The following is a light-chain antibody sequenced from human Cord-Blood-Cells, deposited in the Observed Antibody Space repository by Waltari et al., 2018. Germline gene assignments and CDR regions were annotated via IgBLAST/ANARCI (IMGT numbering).Light chain of an antibody. CDR3: AAWDDSLNGPGVV. CDR1: SSNIGSNT. CDR2: SNN. Sequence: QSVLTQPPSASGTPGQRVTISCSGSSSNIGSNTVNWYQQLPGTAPKLLIYSNNQRPSGVPDRFSGSKSGTSASLAISGLQSEYEADYYCAAWDDSLNGPGVVFGGGTKLTVL. J-gene: IGLJ2*01. V-gene: IGLV1-44*01.